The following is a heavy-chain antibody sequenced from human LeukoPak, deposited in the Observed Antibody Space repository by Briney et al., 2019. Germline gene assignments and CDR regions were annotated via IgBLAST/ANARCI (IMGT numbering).Heavy chain of an antibody. CDR2: IIPIFGTA. J-gene: IGHJ6*01. V-gene: IGHV1-69*01. D-gene: IGHD3-10*01. Sequence: SVNVSFLASRGTYSLYAMSWVRQAPGQGLEWMGGIIPIFGTANYAQKFQGRVTITADESTSTAYMELSSLRSEDTAVYYCARDVLTGPDYYYYGMDIWAQGPTVTVSS. CDR3: ARDVLTGPDYYYYGMDI. CDR1: RGTYSLYA.